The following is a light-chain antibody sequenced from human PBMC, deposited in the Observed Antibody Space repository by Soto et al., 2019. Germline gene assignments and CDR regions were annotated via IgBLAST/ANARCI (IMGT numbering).Light chain of an antibody. CDR2: EVN. J-gene: IGLJ1*01. Sequence: QSVLTQPPSASGSPGQSVTISCTGTNSDVGGYNYVSWYQQYPGKAPKLIIYEVNERPSGVPDRFSGSKSGNTASLTVSGLQTADEADYYCSSYAGSNLYVFGTG. CDR3: SSYAGSNLYV. V-gene: IGLV2-8*01. CDR1: NSDVGGYNY.